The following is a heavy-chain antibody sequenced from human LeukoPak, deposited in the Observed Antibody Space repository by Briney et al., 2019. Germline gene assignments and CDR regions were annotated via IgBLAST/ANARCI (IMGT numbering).Heavy chain of an antibody. CDR2: FDPKDGDT. CDR1: GYTLTELS. V-gene: IGHV1-24*01. D-gene: IGHD2-21*02. J-gene: IGHJ4*02. CDR3: ALGVVTAGYASDY. Sequence: ASVKVSCKVSGYTLTELSVHWVRQAPGKGLEWMGNFDPKDGDTIYAQRFQGRVTMTEDTSTHTAYMELSSLRSEDTAVYYCALGVVTAGYASDYWGQGTLVTVSS.